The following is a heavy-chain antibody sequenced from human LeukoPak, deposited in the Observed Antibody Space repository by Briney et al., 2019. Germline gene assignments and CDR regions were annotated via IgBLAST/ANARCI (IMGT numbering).Heavy chain of an antibody. V-gene: IGHV4-34*01. CDR3: AREGDYDYVWGSYPWGY. CDR2: INHSGST. Sequence: SETLSLTCAVYGGSFSGYYWSWIRQPPGKGLEWIGEINHSGSTNYNPSLKSRVTISVDTSKNQFSLKLRSVTAADTAVYYCAREGDYDYVWGSYPWGYWGQGTLVTVSS. CDR1: GGSFSGYY. D-gene: IGHD3-16*02. J-gene: IGHJ4*02.